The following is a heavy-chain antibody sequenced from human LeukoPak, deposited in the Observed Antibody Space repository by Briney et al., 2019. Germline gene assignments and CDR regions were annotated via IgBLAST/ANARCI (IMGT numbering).Heavy chain of an antibody. CDR3: ARSPGYYYDSSAVDY. J-gene: IGHJ4*02. V-gene: IGHV4-4*07. D-gene: IGHD3-22*01. Sequence: SETLSLTCTVSGGSISSYYWSWIRQPAGKGLEWIGRIYTSGSTNYNPSLKSRVTMSVYTSKNQFSLKLSSVTAADTAVYYCARSPGYYYDSSAVDYWGQGTLVTVSS. CDR1: GGSISSYY. CDR2: IYTSGST.